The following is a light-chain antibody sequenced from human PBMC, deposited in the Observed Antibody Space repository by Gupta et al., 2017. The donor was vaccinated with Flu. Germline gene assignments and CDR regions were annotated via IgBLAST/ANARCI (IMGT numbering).Light chain of an antibody. J-gene: IGKJ3*01. CDR1: QDISNY. Sequence: QMTQSPSSLSASVGDRVTITCQASQDISNYLNWYQQKPGKAPKLLIYDASNLETGVPSRFSGSGSGTDFTFTISSLQPEDIATYYCQQYDNLPRLFGPGTKVGIK. CDR2: DAS. V-gene: IGKV1-33*01. CDR3: QQYDNLPRL.